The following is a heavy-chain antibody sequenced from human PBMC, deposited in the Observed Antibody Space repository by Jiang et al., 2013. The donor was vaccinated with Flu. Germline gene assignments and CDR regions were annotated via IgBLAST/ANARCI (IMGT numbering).Heavy chain of an antibody. J-gene: IGHJ4*02. CDR3: ASWTKASPHGGLRYFDWLPTNPIDY. D-gene: IGHD3-9*01. V-gene: IGHV5-51*01. Sequence: GAEVKKPGESLKISCKGSGYSFTSYWIGWVRQMPGKGLEWMGIIYPGDSDTRYSPSFQGQVTISADKSISTAYLQWSSLKASDTAMYYCASWTKASPHGGLRYFDWLPTNPIDYWGQGTLVTVSS. CDR2: IYPGDSDT. CDR1: GYSFTSYW.